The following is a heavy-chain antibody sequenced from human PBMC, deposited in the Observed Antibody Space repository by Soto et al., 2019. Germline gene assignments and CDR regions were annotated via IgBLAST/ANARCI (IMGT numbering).Heavy chain of an antibody. Sequence: QVQLQESGPGLVESSGTLSLTCEVSSGSISSGNWWSWVRQPPGKGLEWIGEIYYTWATNYNPSLKSRVTMTIDKSKYQFSLNLRSATAADTAVYYCARVFSSGSGWMYYFDFWGQGILVSVSS. CDR2: IYYTWAT. J-gene: IGHJ4*02. D-gene: IGHD6-25*01. CDR3: ARVFSSGSGWMYYFDF. V-gene: IGHV4-4*02. CDR1: SGSISSGNW.